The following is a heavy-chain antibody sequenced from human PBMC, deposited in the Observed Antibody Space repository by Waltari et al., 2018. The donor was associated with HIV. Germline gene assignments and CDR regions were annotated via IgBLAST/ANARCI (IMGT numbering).Heavy chain of an antibody. D-gene: IGHD3-10*01. CDR1: GGSIITSDYF. J-gene: IGHJ5*02. CDR2: IYYTGTT. CDR3: ARQRYSSGSYRGYFDP. V-gene: IGHV4-39*01. Sequence: QLQLQESGPGLVKPSETLSLTCAVPGGSIITSDYFWAWVRQPPGKDLEWIGTIYYTGTTNYNPSLKSRVTISVDTSNNQFSLRLNSVTAADTAVYYCARQRYSSGSYRGYFDPWGQGTLVSVSS.